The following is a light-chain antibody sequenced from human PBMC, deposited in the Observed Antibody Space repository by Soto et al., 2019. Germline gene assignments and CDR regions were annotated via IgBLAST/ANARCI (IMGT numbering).Light chain of an antibody. CDR2: GAS. Sequence: IVLTQSPCPLSLSPGESATLSCRASQSVSSSYLAWYQQQPGTAPRLLIYGASSRATGIPARFSGSGSGTDFTRTISSLEPEDFAVYYCQQRSHWPPGATFGQGTRLEIK. V-gene: IGKV3D-20*02. J-gene: IGKJ5*01. CDR3: QQRSHWPPGAT. CDR1: QSVSSSY.